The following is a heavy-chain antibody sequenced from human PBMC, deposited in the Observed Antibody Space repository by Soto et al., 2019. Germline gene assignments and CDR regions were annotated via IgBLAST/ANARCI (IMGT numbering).Heavy chain of an antibody. D-gene: IGHD6-13*01. CDR2: VYNSGST. CDR3: ERYRREAVAGYTLDN. Sequence: PSGDPVPTCTVSGGSISSNYWTWIRQPPGKGLEWIGYVYNSGSTNYNPSLKSRVTISEDTSKSQFSLKVNSMTAADTAVYYCERYRREAVAGYTLDNWGQGILVTVSS. CDR1: GGSISSNY. V-gene: IGHV4-59*01. J-gene: IGHJ4*02.